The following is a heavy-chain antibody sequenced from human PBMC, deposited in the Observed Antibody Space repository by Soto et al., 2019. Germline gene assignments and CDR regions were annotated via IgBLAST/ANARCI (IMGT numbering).Heavy chain of an antibody. J-gene: IGHJ6*02. D-gene: IGHD2-15*01. V-gene: IGHV3-13*05. CDR1: GFTLSAYD. CDR2: LGAADDP. Sequence: EVQVVESGGGVVEPGGSLRLSCAASGFTLSAYDMHWVRQAEGKGLEWVSALGAADDPYYLVSVKGRFTISRENAKNPLYLQMNNLRAGDTAVYYCARAYSGRLPRRADYYYAMDVWGQGTTVTVSS. CDR3: ARAYSGRLPRRADYYYAMDV.